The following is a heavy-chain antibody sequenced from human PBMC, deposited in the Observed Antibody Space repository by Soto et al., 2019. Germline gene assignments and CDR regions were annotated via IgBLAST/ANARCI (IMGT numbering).Heavy chain of an antibody. J-gene: IGHJ4*02. Sequence: QVQLQESGPGLVKPSATLSLTCTVSGCSISSYYWSWIRQPPGKGLEWIGYIYYGGSTNYNPSLKSRVTISVDTSKNQCSVKLSSVTAADTAVYYCAGTPLYGSGSYYNRWYFDYWGQGTLVTVSS. CDR3: AGTPLYGSGSYYNRWYFDY. D-gene: IGHD3-10*01. V-gene: IGHV4-59*01. CDR1: GCSISSYY. CDR2: IYYGGST.